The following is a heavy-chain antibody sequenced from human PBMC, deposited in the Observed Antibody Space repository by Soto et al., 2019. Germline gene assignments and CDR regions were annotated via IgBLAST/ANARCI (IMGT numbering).Heavy chain of an antibody. V-gene: IGHV3-23*01. CDR3: AKGADSSGYP. CDR2: LTSTDSAT. CDR1: GFPVSNFA. J-gene: IGHJ5*02. D-gene: IGHD3-22*01. Sequence: EVQLLESGGGLVQPGGSLRLSCAVSGFPVSNFAMSWVRQAPGKGLEWVSGLTSTDSATYYADSVRGRFTISRDNSENTLYLQMNSLRAEDTALYYCAKGADSSGYPWGQGTLVTVSS.